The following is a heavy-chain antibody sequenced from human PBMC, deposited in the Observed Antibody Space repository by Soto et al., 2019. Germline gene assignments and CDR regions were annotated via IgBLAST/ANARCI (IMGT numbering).Heavy chain of an antibody. CDR3: ARHLEYSSSGPDY. CDR2: IYYSGST. V-gene: IGHV4-59*08. CDR1: GGSISSYY. D-gene: IGHD6-6*01. Sequence: SETLSLTCTVSGGSISSYYWSWIRQPPGKGLEWIGYIYYSGSTNYNPSLKSRVTISVDTSKNQFSLKLSSVTAADTAVYYCARHLEYSSSGPDYWGQGTLVTVSS. J-gene: IGHJ4*02.